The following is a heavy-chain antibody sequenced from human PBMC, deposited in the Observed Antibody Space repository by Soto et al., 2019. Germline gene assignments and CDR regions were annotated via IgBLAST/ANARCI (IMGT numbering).Heavy chain of an antibody. CDR1: GFTFSSYG. CDR2: ISYDGSDK. Sequence: PGGSLRLSCAASGFTFSSYGMHWVRQAPGKGLEWVAVISYDGSDKYYADSVKGRFTISRDNPRNTLFLQMDSLRAEDTAIFYCAKDIRAAAGTGYYYYNGMDVWGQGTTVTVSS. CDR3: AKDIRAAAGTGYYYYNGMDV. V-gene: IGHV3-30*18. J-gene: IGHJ6*02. D-gene: IGHD6-13*01.